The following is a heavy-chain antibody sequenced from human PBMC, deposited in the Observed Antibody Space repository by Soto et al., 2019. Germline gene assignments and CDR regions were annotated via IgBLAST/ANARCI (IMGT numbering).Heavy chain of an antibody. CDR1: GYTFTSYD. CDR3: ARGGRFGESSSSYGMDV. CDR2: MNPNSGNT. Sequence: QVQLVQSGAEVKKPGASVKVSCKASGYTFTSYDINWVRQATGQGLEWMGWMNPNSGNTGYAQKFQGRVTMTRNTSISTAYMGLSSLRSEDTAVYYCARGGRFGESSSSYGMDVWGQGTTVTVSS. V-gene: IGHV1-8*01. J-gene: IGHJ6*02. D-gene: IGHD3-10*01.